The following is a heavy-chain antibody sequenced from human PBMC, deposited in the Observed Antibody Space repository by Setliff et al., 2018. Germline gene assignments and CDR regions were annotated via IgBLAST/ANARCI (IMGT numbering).Heavy chain of an antibody. J-gene: IGHJ4*02. V-gene: IGHV3-66*02. Sequence: GGSLRLSCAASGFTFSSYWMSWVRQAPGKGLEWVSVIYSGGNTYYADSVKGRFTISRDNSKNTLYLQMNSLRTEDTAVYYCARRYYYDSSGYYPPFDYWGQGTLVTVSS. CDR3: ARRYYYDSSGYYPPFDY. D-gene: IGHD3-22*01. CDR2: IYSGGNT. CDR1: GFTFSSYW.